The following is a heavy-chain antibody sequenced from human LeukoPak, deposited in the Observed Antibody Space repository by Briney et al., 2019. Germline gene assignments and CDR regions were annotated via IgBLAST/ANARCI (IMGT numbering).Heavy chain of an antibody. J-gene: IGHJ4*02. Sequence: SVKVSCKASGYTFTNYGFSWVRQAPGQGLEWMGRIIPILGIANYAQKFQGRVTITADKSTSTAYMELSSLGSEDTAVYYCARDSRNVDTAMVYFDYWGQGTLVTVSS. D-gene: IGHD5-18*01. CDR1: GYTFTNYG. V-gene: IGHV1-69*04. CDR3: ARDSRNVDTAMVYFDY. CDR2: IIPILGIA.